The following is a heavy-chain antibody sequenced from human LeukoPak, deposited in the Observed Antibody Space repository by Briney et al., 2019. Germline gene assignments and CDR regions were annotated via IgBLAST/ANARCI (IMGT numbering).Heavy chain of an antibody. J-gene: IGHJ6*02. D-gene: IGHD2-2*01. CDR2: INHSGST. Sequence: SETLSLTCAVYGGSFSGYYWSWLRQPPGKGLEWIGEINHSGSTNYNPSLKSRVTISVDTSKNQFSLKLSSVTAADTAVYYCARGSSTSWYYYYYGMDVWGQGTTVTVSS. CDR1: GGSFSGYY. CDR3: ARGSSTSWYYYYYGMDV. V-gene: IGHV4-34*01.